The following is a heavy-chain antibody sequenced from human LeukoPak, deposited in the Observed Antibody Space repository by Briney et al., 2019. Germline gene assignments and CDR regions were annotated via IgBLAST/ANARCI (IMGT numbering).Heavy chain of an antibody. CDR3: ARDKEWFGEFDNWFDP. D-gene: IGHD3-10*01. CDR1: GYTFTSYG. CDR2: ISAYNGNT. Sequence: ASVKVPCKASGYTFTSYGISWVRQAPGQGLEWMGWISAYNGNTNYAQKLQGRVTMTTDTSTSTAYMELRSLRSDDTAVYYCARDKEWFGEFDNWFDPWGQGTLVTVSS. J-gene: IGHJ5*02. V-gene: IGHV1-18*01.